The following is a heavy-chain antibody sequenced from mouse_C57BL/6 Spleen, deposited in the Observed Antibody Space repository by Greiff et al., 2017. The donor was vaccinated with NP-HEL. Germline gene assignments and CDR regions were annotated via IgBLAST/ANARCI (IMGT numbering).Heavy chain of an antibody. CDR1: GFTFSDYG. D-gene: IGHD1-1*01. CDR3: ARETTVVADY. CDR2: ISSGSSTI. J-gene: IGHJ2*01. V-gene: IGHV5-17*01. Sequence: EVRLVESGGGLVKPGGSLKLSCAASGFTFSDYGMHWVRQAPEKGLEWVAYISSGSSTINYADTVKGRFTIPSDNAKNTLFLEMTSLRSEDTAMYYCARETTVVADYWGQDTTLTVSS.